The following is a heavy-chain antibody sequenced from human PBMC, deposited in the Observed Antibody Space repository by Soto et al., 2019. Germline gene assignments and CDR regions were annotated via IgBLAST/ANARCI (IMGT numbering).Heavy chain of an antibody. CDR3: TTGLRSSSWSYYYYYGMDV. CDR2: IKSKTDGGTT. J-gene: IGHJ6*02. D-gene: IGHD6-13*01. Sequence: GGSLRLSCAASGFTFSNAWMNWVRQAPGKGLEWVGRIKSKTDGGTTDYAAPVKGRFTISRDDSKNTLYLQMNSLKTEDTAVYYCTTGLRSSSWSYYYYYGMDVWGQGTTVTVSS. CDR1: GFTFSNAW. V-gene: IGHV3-15*07.